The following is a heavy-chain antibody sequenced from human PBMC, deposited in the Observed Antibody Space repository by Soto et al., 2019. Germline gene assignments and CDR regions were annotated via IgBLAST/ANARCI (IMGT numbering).Heavy chain of an antibody. CDR2: ISHDGGNK. V-gene: IGHV3-30*18. D-gene: IGHD6-19*01. CDR3: AKDWGIAVAAH. Sequence: QVQLVESGGGVVQPGGALRLSCAASGFTFSSTGMHWVRQAPGKGLEWVAVISHDGGNKYYGDSVKGRFTISRDNSKNTLYLQMNSLSADDTAVYYCAKDWGIAVAAHWGQGTLVTVSS. CDR1: GFTFSSTG. J-gene: IGHJ4*02.